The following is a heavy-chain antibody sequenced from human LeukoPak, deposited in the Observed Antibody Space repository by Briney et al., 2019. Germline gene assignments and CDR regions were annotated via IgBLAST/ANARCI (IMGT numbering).Heavy chain of an antibody. CDR2: ISSRSSYI. Sequence: GGSLRLSCAVSGVTFSNYGMIWVRQAPGKGLEWVSSISSRSSYIYYADSVKGRFTISRDNAKNSLYLQMKSLRAEDTAVYYCAKGGERSSSSMDYWGQGTLVTVSS. J-gene: IGHJ4*02. D-gene: IGHD6-13*01. CDR3: AKGGERSSSSMDY. CDR1: GVTFSNYG. V-gene: IGHV3-21*06.